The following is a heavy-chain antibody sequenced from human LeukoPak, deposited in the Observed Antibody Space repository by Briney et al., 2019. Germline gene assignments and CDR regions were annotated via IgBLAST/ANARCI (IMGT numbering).Heavy chain of an antibody. CDR1: GFTFSRSS. J-gene: IGHJ4*02. V-gene: IGHV3-21*05. CDR2: IDRDSSIT. CDR3: ARDPAEGDY. Sequence: GSLRLSCAASGFTFSRSSMNWVRQAPGKGLEWVSFIDRDSSITYYADSMKGRFTISRDNAKNSLFLQMNSLRVEDTAIYYCARDPAEGDYWGQGTLVTVSS.